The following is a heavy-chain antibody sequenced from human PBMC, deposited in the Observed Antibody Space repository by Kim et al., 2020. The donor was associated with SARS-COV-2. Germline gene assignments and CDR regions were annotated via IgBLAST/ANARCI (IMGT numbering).Heavy chain of an antibody. CDR2: ISYDGSNK. Sequence: GGSLRLSCAASGFTFSSYAMHWVRQAPGKGLEWVAVISYDGSNKYYADSVKGRFTISRDNSKNTLYLQMNSLRAEDTAVYYCARDGVPTDSYYYDSSGLLDYWGQGTLVTVSS. CDR3: ARDGVPTDSYYYDSSGLLDY. D-gene: IGHD3-22*01. CDR1: GFTFSSYA. J-gene: IGHJ4*02. V-gene: IGHV3-30*04.